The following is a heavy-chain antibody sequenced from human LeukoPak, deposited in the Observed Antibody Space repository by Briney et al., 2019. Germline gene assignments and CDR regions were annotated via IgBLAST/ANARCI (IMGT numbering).Heavy chain of an antibody. CDR3: ARMYSSSWYVYED. Sequence: PGGSLRLSCAASGFTFDDYGMSWVRQAPGKGLEWLSGINWNGGSTGYADSVKGRFTISRDNAKNSLYPQMNSLRAEDTALYYCARMYSSSWYVYEDWGQGTLVTVSS. D-gene: IGHD6-13*01. CDR1: GFTFDDYG. CDR2: INWNGGST. J-gene: IGHJ4*02. V-gene: IGHV3-20*04.